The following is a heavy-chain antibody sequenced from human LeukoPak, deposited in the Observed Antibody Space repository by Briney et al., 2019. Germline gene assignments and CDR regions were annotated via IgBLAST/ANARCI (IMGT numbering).Heavy chain of an antibody. CDR2: MSSSGST. CDR3: ARELVGGRGLDY. CDR1: GGSISSHY. D-gene: IGHD1-26*01. J-gene: IGHJ4*02. V-gene: IGHV4-4*07. Sequence: PSETLSLTCNVSGGSISSHYWTWIRQPAGKGLEWIGRMSSSGSTNYNPSLKSRVIMSVDTTKNQFSLILNFVAVANTAIYYCARELVGGRGLDYWGQGTLVTVSS.